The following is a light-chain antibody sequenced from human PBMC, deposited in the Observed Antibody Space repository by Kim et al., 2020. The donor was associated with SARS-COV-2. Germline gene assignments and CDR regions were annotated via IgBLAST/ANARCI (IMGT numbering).Light chain of an antibody. J-gene: IGLJ3*02. CDR2: QDR. CDR3: QAWDSSTGV. CDR1: KLGDKY. Sequence: YELTQPPSVSVSPGQTASITCSGDKLGDKYACWYQQKPGQSPVVVIYQDRKRPSGIPERFSGANSGNTATLTISGTQAMDEADYYCQAWDSSTGVFGGGTQLTVL. V-gene: IGLV3-1*01.